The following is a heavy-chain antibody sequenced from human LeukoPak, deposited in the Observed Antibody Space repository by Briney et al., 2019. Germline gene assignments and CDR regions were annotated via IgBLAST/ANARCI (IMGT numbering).Heavy chain of an antibody. CDR1: GFTVSSNY. V-gene: IGHV3-66*01. D-gene: IGHD1-26*01. CDR2: IYSDGSA. Sequence: GGSLRLSCAASGFTVSSNYMSWVRQAPGKGLDWVSIIYSDGSACYADSVKGRFTISRDNSKNTLYLQMNSLRAEDTAVYYCARSDSGTYYGPDGMDVWGQGTTVTVSS. CDR3: ARSDSGTYYGPDGMDV. J-gene: IGHJ6*02.